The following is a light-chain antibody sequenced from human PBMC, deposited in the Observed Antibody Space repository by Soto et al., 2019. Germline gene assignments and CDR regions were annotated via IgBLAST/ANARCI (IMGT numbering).Light chain of an antibody. CDR2: AVS. V-gene: IGKV1-39*01. J-gene: IGKJ4*01. CDR3: QQSFSILT. Sequence: DINITQSPSALSAHAAQRVPITCPASQSISKYLNWYQQKPGKAPKLLIFAVSNLETGVPSRFSGSGSGTDFTLTINDLQPEDFATSFCQQSFSILTFGGGTKVDIK. CDR1: QSISKY.